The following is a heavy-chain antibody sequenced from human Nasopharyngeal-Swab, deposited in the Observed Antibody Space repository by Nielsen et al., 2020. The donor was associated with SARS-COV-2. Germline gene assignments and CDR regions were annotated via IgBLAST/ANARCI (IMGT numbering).Heavy chain of an antibody. CDR3: ARGRLRYFDWLPRGGYWFDP. J-gene: IGHJ5*02. CDR2: INHSGST. D-gene: IGHD3-9*01. V-gene: IGHV4-34*01. Sequence: SETLSLTCAVYGGSFSGYYWSWIRQPPGKGLGWIGEINHSGSTNYNPSLKSRVTISVDTSKNQFSLKLSSVTAADTAVYYCARGRLRYFDWLPRGGYWFDPWGQGTLVTVSS. CDR1: GGSFSGYY.